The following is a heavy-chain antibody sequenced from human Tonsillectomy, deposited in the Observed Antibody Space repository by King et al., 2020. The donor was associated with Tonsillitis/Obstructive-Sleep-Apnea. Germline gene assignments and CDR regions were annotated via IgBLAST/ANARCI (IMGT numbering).Heavy chain of an antibody. CDR2: ISYDGSNK. Sequence: VQLVESGGGVVQPGRSLRLSCAASEFTFNSYAMHWVRQAPGKGLEWVAVISYDGSNKYYADSVKGRFTISRDNSKNTLYLQMNSLRDEDTAVYYCARTDTTADDGMDVWGQGTTVTVSS. CDR3: ARTDTTADDGMDV. V-gene: IGHV3-30*04. J-gene: IGHJ6*02. D-gene: IGHD4-17*01. CDR1: EFTFNSYA.